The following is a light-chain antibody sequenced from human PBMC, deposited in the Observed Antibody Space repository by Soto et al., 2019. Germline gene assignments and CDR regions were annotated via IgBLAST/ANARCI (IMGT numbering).Light chain of an antibody. CDR1: QSISSW. CDR3: QQYNSYSLSIT. J-gene: IGKJ5*01. V-gene: IGKV1-5*01. Sequence: DIQITQSPSTLSASVGDRVTTTCRASQSISSWLAWYQQKPGKAPKLLIYDASSLESGVPSRFSGSGSGTEFTLNISSLQPDDFATYYCQQYNSYSLSITGGQGTRREIK. CDR2: DAS.